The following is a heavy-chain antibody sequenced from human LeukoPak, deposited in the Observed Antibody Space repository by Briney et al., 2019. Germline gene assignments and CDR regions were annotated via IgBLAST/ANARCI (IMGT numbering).Heavy chain of an antibody. Sequence: PSQTLSLTCPVSXGSISSGVYYWSWIRQHPGKGLEWIGYIYYSGSTYYNPSLKSRVTISVDTSKNQFSLKLSSVTAADTAVYFCARNNYVTHFYGLDVWGQGTTVTVSS. J-gene: IGHJ6*02. CDR1: XGSISSGVYY. CDR3: ARNNYVTHFYGLDV. V-gene: IGHV4-31*03. D-gene: IGHD4-11*01. CDR2: IYYSGST.